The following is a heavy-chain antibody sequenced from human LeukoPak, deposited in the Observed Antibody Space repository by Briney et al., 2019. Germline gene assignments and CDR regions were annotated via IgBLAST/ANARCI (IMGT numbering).Heavy chain of an antibody. J-gene: IGHJ4*02. CDR1: GGSISSGGYS. CDR3: ARDLARGNRVYFDY. V-gene: IGHV4-30-2*01. Sequence: SETLSLTCAVSGGSISSGGYSWSWIRQPPGKGLEWIGYIYHSGSTYYNPSLKSRVTISVDTSKNQFSLKLSSVTAADTAVYYCARDLARGNRVYFDYWGQGTLVTVSS. D-gene: IGHD1-14*01. CDR2: IYHSGST.